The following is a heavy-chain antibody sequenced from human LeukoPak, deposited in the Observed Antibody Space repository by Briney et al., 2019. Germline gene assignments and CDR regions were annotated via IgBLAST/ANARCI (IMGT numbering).Heavy chain of an antibody. Sequence: SGGSLRLSCAASGFTFSSYAMSWFRQAPWKGLVLVAFIRYDGSNKYYADSVKGRFTISRDNSKNTLYLQMNSLRAEDSAVYYCAKPDSLRYFDWLLSFDYWGQGTLVSVSS. V-gene: IGHV3-30*02. D-gene: IGHD3-9*01. CDR2: IRYDGSNK. CDR1: GFTFSSYA. CDR3: AKPDSLRYFDWLLSFDY. J-gene: IGHJ4*02.